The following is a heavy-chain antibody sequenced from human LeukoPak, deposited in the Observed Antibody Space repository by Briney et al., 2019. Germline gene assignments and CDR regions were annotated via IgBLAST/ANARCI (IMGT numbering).Heavy chain of an antibody. D-gene: IGHD4-17*01. CDR3: AREAGNDYGDYCFDS. V-gene: IGHV3-48*03. Sequence: QSGGSLRLSCAASGFTFSTYEMNWVRQAPGKGLEWVSYISSSGSFKYYAESVEGRFTISRDNAKNSLYLQMSSLRAEDTALYYCAREAGNDYGDYCFDSWGQGTLVTVSS. CDR1: GFTFSTYE. CDR2: ISSSGSFK. J-gene: IGHJ4*02.